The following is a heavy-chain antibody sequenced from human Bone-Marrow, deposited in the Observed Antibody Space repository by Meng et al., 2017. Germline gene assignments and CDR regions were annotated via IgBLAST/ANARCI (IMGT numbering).Heavy chain of an antibody. CDR3: ARGPTTMAHDFDY. V-gene: IGHV4-34*01. J-gene: IGHJ4*02. D-gene: IGHD4-11*01. CDR1: GGSFSGYY. CDR2: INHSGST. Sequence: QVQLQQWVAGLLKPSETLSLTCAVYGGSFSGYYWSWIRQTPGKGLEWIGEINHSGSTNYNPSLKSRVTISVDTSKNHISLKLSSVTAADSAVYYCARGPTTMAHDFDYWGQGTLVTVSS.